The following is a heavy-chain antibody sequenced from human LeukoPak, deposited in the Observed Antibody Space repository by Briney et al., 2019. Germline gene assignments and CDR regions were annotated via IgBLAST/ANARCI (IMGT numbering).Heavy chain of an antibody. D-gene: IGHD3-10*01. CDR3: AKGGRGSWAGNTGD. CDR2: INFNGGRT. Sequence: GGSLRHPCAASGFDFSSHGINWVRQAPGKGLEWVSTINFNGGRTYYADSVKGRFSVSRDNSKNTLYLQMNSLRVEDTAVYYCAKGGRGSWAGNTGDWGQGTLVSVSS. J-gene: IGHJ4*02. CDR1: GFDFSSHG. V-gene: IGHV3-23*01.